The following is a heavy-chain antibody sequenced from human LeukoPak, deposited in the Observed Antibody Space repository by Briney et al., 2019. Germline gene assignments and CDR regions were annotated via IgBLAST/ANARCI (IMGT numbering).Heavy chain of an antibody. V-gene: IGHV1-69*13. CDR2: IIPIFGTA. Sequence: SVKVSCKASGYTFTSYAISWVRQAPGQGLEWMGGIIPIFGTANYAQKFQGRVTITADESTSTAYMELSSLRSEDTAVYYCASHTHYYYDSSGYYQLGYWGQGTLVTVSS. D-gene: IGHD3-22*01. CDR1: GYTFTSYA. CDR3: ASHTHYYYDSSGYYQLGY. J-gene: IGHJ4*02.